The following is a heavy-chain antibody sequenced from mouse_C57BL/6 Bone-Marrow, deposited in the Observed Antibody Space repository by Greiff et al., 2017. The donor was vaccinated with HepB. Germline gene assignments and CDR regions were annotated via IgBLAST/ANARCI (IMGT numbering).Heavy chain of an antibody. D-gene: IGHD2-4*01. CDR3: ARHGGLRRPFAY. J-gene: IGHJ3*01. CDR1: GFTFSSYG. Sequence: DVKLVESGGDLVKPGGSLKLSCAASGFTFSSYGTSWVRQTPDKRLEWVATISSGGSYTYYPDSVKGRFTISRDNAKNTLYLQMSSLKSEDTAMYYCARHGGLRRPFAYWGQGTLVTVSA. CDR2: ISSGGSYT. V-gene: IGHV5-6*02.